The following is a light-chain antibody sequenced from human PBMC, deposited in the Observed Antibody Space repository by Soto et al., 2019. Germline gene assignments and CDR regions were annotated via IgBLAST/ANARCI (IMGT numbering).Light chain of an antibody. CDR3: KQYKEWPPFT. Sequence: EIVMTQSPAHLSVSPGETATLSCRSSQSVSNNVAWYQQKPGQAPRLLILGASTRATGIPARFSGSGSGTEFTLSISSLQSEDFAVYYCKQYKEWPPFTFGQGTRLEIK. V-gene: IGKV3-15*01. CDR1: QSVSNN. CDR2: GAS. J-gene: IGKJ5*01.